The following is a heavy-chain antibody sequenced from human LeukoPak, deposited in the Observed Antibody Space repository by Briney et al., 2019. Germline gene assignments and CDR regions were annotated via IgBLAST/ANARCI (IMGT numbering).Heavy chain of an antibody. CDR3: ARGSRVFAHYDSSGYYSAFDI. CDR1: GDSISSGSYY. V-gene: IGHV4-39*07. Sequence: SQTLSLTCTVSGDSISSGSYYWGWLRQPPGKGLEWLGSIYYSGSTYYNPSLKSRVTISVDTSKNQFSLKLSSVTAADTAVYYCARGSRVFAHYDSSGYYSAFDIWGQGTMVTVSS. J-gene: IGHJ3*02. CDR2: IYYSGST. D-gene: IGHD3-22*01.